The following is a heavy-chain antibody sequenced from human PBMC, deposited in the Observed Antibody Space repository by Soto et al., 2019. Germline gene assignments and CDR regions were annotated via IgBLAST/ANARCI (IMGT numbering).Heavy chain of an antibody. Sequence: WGSLRLSCAASGFTFISYAIIFVRHSPFKGLEWVSAISGSGGSTYYADSVKGRFTISRDNSKNTLYLQMNSLRAEDTAVYYCAKDPAGYCSSTSCFKDYFDYWGQGTLVTVSS. D-gene: IGHD2-2*01. CDR3: AKDPAGYCSSTSCFKDYFDY. V-gene: IGHV3-23*01. CDR2: ISGSGGST. J-gene: IGHJ4*02. CDR1: GFTFISYA.